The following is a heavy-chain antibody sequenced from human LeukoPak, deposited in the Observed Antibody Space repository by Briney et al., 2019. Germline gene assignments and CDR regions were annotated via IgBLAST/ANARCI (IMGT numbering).Heavy chain of an antibody. J-gene: IGHJ6*02. CDR2: ITGSGAST. D-gene: IGHD3-3*01. CDR3: ARGGFWSGSSGNYYYGMDV. CDR1: GFTFSSYA. V-gene: IGHV3-23*01. Sequence: PGASLRLSCAGSGFTFSSYAMTWVRQAPGKGLEWVSLITGSGASTYYADSVKGRFTISRDNSKNTLYVQMNSLRAEDTAVYYCARGGFWSGSSGNYYYGMDVWGQGTTVTVSS.